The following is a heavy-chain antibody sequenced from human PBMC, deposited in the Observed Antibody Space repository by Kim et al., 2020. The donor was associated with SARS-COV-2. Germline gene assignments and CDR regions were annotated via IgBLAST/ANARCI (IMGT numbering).Heavy chain of an antibody. Sequence: GESLRLSCAVSGFTFSSYEMNWVRQAPGKGLEWVSYISSSGTAIYYADSMKGRFSISRDNAKKSLYLQMNSLRAEDTAVYYCARVGVPRAYTGRYPPPDY. CDR1: GFTFSSYE. V-gene: IGHV3-48*03. CDR3: ARVGVPRAYTGRYPPPDY. CDR2: ISSSGTAI. J-gene: IGHJ4*01. D-gene: IGHD1-26*01.